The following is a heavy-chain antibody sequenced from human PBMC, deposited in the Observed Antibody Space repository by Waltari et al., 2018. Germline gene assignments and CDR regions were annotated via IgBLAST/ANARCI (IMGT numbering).Heavy chain of an antibody. J-gene: IGHJ4*02. CDR2: ISASGSA. CDR1: GGSINTDSSS. V-gene: IGHV4-61*02. Sequence: QVLLQESGPGLVKPSQTLALTCTVSGGSINTDSSSWSWIRQPAGGRLEWIGRISASGSATYNHFFKSRVTMFVDMSKNQISLELSSVTAADTAVYFCARDRNEGEGYTTGWYYFDYWGQGTLVTVSS. CDR3: ARDRNEGEGYTTGWYYFDY. D-gene: IGHD6-19*01.